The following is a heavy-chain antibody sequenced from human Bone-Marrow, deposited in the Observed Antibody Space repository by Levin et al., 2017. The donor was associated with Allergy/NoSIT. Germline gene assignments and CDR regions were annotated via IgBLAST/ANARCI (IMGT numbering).Heavy chain of an antibody. CDR1: GGSFSNYA. V-gene: IGHV1-69*04. CDR2: IIPNLGLT. D-gene: IGHD3-9*01. Sequence: ASVKVSCKAFGGSFSNYAISWVRQAPGQGLEWVGRIIPNLGLTDYAQQFQDGVTITADKSTSTVYMELSSLRFEDTAVYYCARNSLTGYYEFWGQGTLVTVSS. CDR3: ARNSLTGYYEF. J-gene: IGHJ4*02.